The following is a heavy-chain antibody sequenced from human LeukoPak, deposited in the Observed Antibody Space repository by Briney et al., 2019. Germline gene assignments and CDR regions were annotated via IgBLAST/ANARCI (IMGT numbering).Heavy chain of an antibody. V-gene: IGHV1-18*01. D-gene: IGHD4-11*01. Sequence: ASVKVSCKASGYSFNNHGLPWVRQAPGQGLEWVGWVGAGNGDTHYAQKLQGRVTMTTDTSTNTAYMDLRSLRSDDTAVYYCAGASSPYNWYFDLWGRGTLVTVSS. CDR3: AGASSPYNWYFDL. J-gene: IGHJ2*01. CDR1: GYSFNNHG. CDR2: VGAGNGDT.